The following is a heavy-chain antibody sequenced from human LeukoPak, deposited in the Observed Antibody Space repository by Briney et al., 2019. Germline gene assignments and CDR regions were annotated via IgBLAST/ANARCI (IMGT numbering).Heavy chain of an antibody. J-gene: IGHJ4*02. Sequence: GASLKVSCKASGYTFTGYYMHWVRQAPGQRLEWMGWINPNSGGTDYAQTFQGRVTMTKHTSISTAYMELSIMKSDEPPVNYCPIALPDGFFPLEYWGQGTLVTVSS. CDR2: INPNSGGT. V-gene: IGHV1-2*02. D-gene: IGHD3/OR15-3a*01. CDR3: PIALPDGFFPLEY. CDR1: GYTFTGYY.